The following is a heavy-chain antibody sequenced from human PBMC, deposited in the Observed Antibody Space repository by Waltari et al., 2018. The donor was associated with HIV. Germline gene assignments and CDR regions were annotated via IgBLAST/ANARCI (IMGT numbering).Heavy chain of an antibody. CDR3: ARHALRVGASYWYFDL. Sequence: QLQLQESGPGLVKPSETLSLTCTVSGGSISNSNYFWGWIRQPPGKGLEWIGRIYYSVRSYYNPSLNSRVTISVDTSKNQFSLKLSSVTATDTAVYYCARHALRVGASYWYFDLWGRGTLVTVSS. V-gene: IGHV4-39*01. D-gene: IGHD1-26*01. J-gene: IGHJ2*01. CDR2: IYYSVRS. CDR1: GGSISNSNYF.